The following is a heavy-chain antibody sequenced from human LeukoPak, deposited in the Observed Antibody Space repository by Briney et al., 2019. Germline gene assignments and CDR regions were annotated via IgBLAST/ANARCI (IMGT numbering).Heavy chain of an antibody. CDR1: GGSISSYY. J-gene: IGHJ2*01. Sequence: SETLSLTCTVSGGSISSYYWSWIRQPAGKGLEWIGRIYTSGSTNYNPSLKSRVTMSVDTSKYQFSLKLCSVTAADTAVYYCARDGDYVVDWYFDLWGRGTLVTVSS. CDR3: ARDGDYVVDWYFDL. V-gene: IGHV4-4*07. D-gene: IGHD4-17*01. CDR2: IYTSGST.